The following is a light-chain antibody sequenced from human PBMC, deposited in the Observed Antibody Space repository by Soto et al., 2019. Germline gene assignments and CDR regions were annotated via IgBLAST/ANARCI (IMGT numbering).Light chain of an antibody. CDR3: QQYNSYPIT. Sequence: MTQSPATVSVNPGERATLSCRASQSVSTDLAWFQQKPGQAPRLLIHSASTRATGIPARFSGSGSGTDFTLTISSLQPDDFATYYCQQYNSYPITFGQGTLLEVK. J-gene: IGKJ5*01. V-gene: IGKV3D-15*01. CDR2: SAS. CDR1: QSVSTD.